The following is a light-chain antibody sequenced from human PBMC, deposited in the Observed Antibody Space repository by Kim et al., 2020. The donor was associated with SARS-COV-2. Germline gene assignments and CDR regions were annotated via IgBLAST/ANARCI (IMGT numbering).Light chain of an antibody. J-gene: IGKJ1*01. CDR3: QQYSSSPAT. V-gene: IGKV3-20*01. Sequence: SPGDRATLSCRATRGVSSTYLSWYQQKPGQAPRLLIYGASSRATGIPDRFSGSGSGTDFTLTITRLEPEDFAVYYCQQYSSSPATFGQGTKVDIK. CDR1: RGVSSTY. CDR2: GAS.